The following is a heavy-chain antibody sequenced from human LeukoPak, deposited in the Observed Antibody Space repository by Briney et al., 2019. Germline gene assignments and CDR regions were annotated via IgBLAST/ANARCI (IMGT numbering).Heavy chain of an antibody. J-gene: IGHJ4*02. CDR2: ISSSGSTI. D-gene: IGHD5-18*01. CDR1: GFTFSSYE. Sequence: GGSLRLSCAASGFTFSSYEMNWVRQAPGKGLEWVSYISSSGSTIYYADSVKGRFTISRDNAKNSLYLQMNSLRAEDTAVYYCARGRYSSAFAFLDYWGPGTLATISS. CDR3: ARGRYSSAFAFLDY. V-gene: IGHV3-48*03.